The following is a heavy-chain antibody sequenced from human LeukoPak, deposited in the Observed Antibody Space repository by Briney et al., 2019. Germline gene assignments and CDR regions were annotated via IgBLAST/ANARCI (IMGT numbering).Heavy chain of an antibody. Sequence: GGSLRLSCAASGFSFSRHWMSWVRHTPGKGLEWVSGINWNGGSTGYADSVKGRFTISRDNAKNSLYLQMNSLRAEDTALYYCARGRGTYYDYVWGSYRPYYFDYWGQGTLVTVSS. D-gene: IGHD3-16*02. CDR3: ARGRGTYYDYVWGSYRPYYFDY. V-gene: IGHV3-20*04. CDR1: GFSFSRHW. J-gene: IGHJ4*02. CDR2: INWNGGST.